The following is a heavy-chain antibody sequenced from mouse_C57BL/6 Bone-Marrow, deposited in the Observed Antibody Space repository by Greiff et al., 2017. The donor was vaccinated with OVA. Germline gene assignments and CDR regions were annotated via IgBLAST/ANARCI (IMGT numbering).Heavy chain of an antibody. J-gene: IGHJ2*01. CDR2: LHPNNGST. Sequence: QVQLKQPGAELVKPGASVKLSCKASGYTFTSYWLHWVKQRPGQGLEWIGLLHPNNGSTHYNEKFQSKATLTVDKSSSTAYMQLISLTSEDSAVYYGARSLGFDYWGKGTTLTVSS. V-gene: IGHV1-64*01. CDR1: GYTFTSYW. CDR3: ARSLGFDY. D-gene: IGHD6-2*01.